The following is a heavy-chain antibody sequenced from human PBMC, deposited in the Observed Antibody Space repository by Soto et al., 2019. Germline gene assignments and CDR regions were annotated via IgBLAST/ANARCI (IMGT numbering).Heavy chain of an antibody. D-gene: IGHD3-10*01. CDR1: GFSLSTSGVG. J-gene: IGHJ5*02. CDR3: AHRGERITMVRGVRKYNWFDP. Sequence: QITLKESGPTLVKPTQPLTLTCTFSGFSLSTSGVGVGWIRQPPGKALEWLALIYWDDDKRYSPSLKSRLTNTEDTYKDEVVLTMTNSDPVDKVTYYCAHRGERITMVRGVRKYNWFDPWGEGTLVTVSS. CDR2: IYWDDDK. V-gene: IGHV2-5*02.